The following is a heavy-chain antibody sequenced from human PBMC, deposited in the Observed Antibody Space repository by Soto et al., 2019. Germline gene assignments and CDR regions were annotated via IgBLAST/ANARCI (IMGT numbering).Heavy chain of an antibody. CDR2: ISSGSNTI. V-gene: IGHV3-48*02. J-gene: IGHJ4*02. CDR1: VFTFSTYT. CDR3: ARAERGRSGYYSAY. D-gene: IGHD3-22*01. Sequence: EVQLVESGGDLVQPGGSLRLSCAASVFTFSTYTMNWVRQAPGKGLEWLSYISSGSNTIYYADSVKGRFTISRDNAKSSLYLQMNSLRDEDTAVYYCARAERGRSGYYSAYWGQGTLVTVSS.